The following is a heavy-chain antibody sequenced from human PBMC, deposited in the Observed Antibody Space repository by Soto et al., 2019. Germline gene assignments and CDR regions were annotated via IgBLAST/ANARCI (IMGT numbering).Heavy chain of an antibody. D-gene: IGHD2-15*01. CDR3: ARDRGDIALSDTPDYSYYGMDV. J-gene: IGHJ6*02. V-gene: IGHV3-30-3*01. CDR1: GFTFSSYA. Sequence: QVQLVESGGGVVQPGRSLRLSCAASGFTFSSYAMHWVRQAPGKGLEWVAVISYDGSNKYYADSVKGRFTISRDNSKNRQDREMSSRTDEDIAVYYCARDRGDIALSDTPDYSYYGMDVWGQGTTVTVSS. CDR2: ISYDGSNK.